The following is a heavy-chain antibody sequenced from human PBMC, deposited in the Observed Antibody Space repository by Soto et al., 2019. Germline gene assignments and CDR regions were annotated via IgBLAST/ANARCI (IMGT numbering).Heavy chain of an antibody. V-gene: IGHV3-30*18. D-gene: IGHD2-15*01. CDR3: AKDEDIVVVVAATPLPDY. J-gene: IGHJ4*02. CDR2: ISYDGSNK. Sequence: GGSLRLSCAASGFTFSSYGMHWVRQAPGKGLEWVAVISYDGSNKYYADSVKGRFTISRENSKNTLYLQMNSLRTEDTAVYYCAKDEDIVVVVAATPLPDYWGQGTLVTVSS. CDR1: GFTFSSYG.